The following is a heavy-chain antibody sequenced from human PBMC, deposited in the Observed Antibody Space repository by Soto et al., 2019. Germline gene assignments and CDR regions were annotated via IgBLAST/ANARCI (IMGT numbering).Heavy chain of an antibody. V-gene: IGHV4-30-2*01. D-gene: IGHD2-2*01. CDR3: ARGRLVPAVNFDY. J-gene: IGHJ4*02. Sequence: SETLSLTCGVSGDTISTGGYSWAWIRQPPGKALEWIGHTYHSGNPYYNPSLKSRVIISVDGSKNQFSLKVKSVTAADTAVYYCARGRLVPAVNFDYWGLGTLVTVSS. CDR2: TYHSGNP. CDR1: GDTISTGGYS.